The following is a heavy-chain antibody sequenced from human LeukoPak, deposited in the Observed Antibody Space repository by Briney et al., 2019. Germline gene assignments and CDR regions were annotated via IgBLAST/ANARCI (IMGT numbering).Heavy chain of an antibody. J-gene: IGHJ4*02. CDR1: GGSISSYF. V-gene: IGHV4-4*07. D-gene: IGHD1-14*01. CDR3: ARAGTSGGLCDY. Sequence: EXLSLTCTVSGGSISSYFWSWVRQPAGKGLECICRLYPIRSTKYTPSLQSRVTMSLDPSKTQFSLKLGSVTAADTAVYYCARAGTSGGLCDYWGQGTLVTVSS. CDR2: LYPIRST.